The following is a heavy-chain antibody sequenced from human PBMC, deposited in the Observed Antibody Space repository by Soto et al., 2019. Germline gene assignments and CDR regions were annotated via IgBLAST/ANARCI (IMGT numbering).Heavy chain of an antibody. CDR2: ISSSSSTI. V-gene: IGHV3-48*01. J-gene: IGHJ6*02. D-gene: IGHD6-19*01. CDR3: ARVYERCLVNSYYYGMDV. Sequence: EVQLVESGGGLVQPGGSLRLSCAASGFTFSSYSMNWVRQAPGKGLEWVSYISSSSSTIYYADSVKGRFTISRDNAKNSLYLQMNSLRAEDTAVYYCARVYERCLVNSYYYGMDVWGQGTTVTVSS. CDR1: GFTFSSYS.